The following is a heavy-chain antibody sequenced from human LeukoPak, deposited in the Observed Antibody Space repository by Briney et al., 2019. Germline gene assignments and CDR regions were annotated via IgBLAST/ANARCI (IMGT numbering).Heavy chain of an antibody. J-gene: IGHJ4*02. CDR3: AAAYDFWSGPLGY. CDR2: IIPIFGTA. V-gene: IGHV1-69*05. CDR1: GGTFSSYA. D-gene: IGHD3-3*01. Sequence: GASVKVSCKASGGTFSSYAISWVRQAPGQGLEWMGRIIPIFGTANYAQKFQGRVTITTDESTSTAYMELSSLRSEDTAVYYCAAAYDFWSGPLGYWGQGTLVTVSS.